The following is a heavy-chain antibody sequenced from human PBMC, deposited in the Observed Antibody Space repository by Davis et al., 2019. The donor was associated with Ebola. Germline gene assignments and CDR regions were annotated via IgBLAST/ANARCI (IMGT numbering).Heavy chain of an antibody. Sequence: GESLKISCAASGFTFSSYSLSWVRQAPGKGLEWVASMTGSGSHQYYADSVQGRFTIFRDNAKNSLYLQMNSLRAEDTAVYYCARNYHSTEYYDEFGDYWGQGTLVTVSS. D-gene: IGHD3-3*01. CDR2: MTGSGSHQ. CDR1: GFTFSSYS. CDR3: ARNYHSTEYYDEFGDY. J-gene: IGHJ4*02. V-gene: IGHV3-21*06.